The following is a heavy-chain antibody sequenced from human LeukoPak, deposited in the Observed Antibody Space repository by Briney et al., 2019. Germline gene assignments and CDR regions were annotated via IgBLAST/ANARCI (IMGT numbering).Heavy chain of an antibody. CDR3: ARDPQAARPPIDY. D-gene: IGHD6-6*01. CDR2: INPNSGGT. CDR1: GYTFTGYY. V-gene: IGHV1-2*02. J-gene: IGHJ4*02. Sequence: ASVKVSCKASGYTFTGYYMHWVQQAPGQGLEWMGWINPNSGGTNYAQKFQGRVTMTRDTSISTAYMELSRLRSDDTAVYYCARDPQAARPPIDYWGQGTLVTVSS.